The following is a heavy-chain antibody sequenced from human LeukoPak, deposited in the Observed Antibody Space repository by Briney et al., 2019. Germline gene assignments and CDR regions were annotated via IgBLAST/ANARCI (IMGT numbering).Heavy chain of an antibody. Sequence: GGSLRLSCAASGFTFSSYSMNWVRQAPGKGLEWVSYISSSSTIYYADSVKGRFTISRDNAKNSLYLQMNSLRAEDTAVYYCAKATYGYSSPFDYWGQGTLVTVSS. J-gene: IGHJ4*02. V-gene: IGHV3-48*01. CDR2: ISSSSTI. CDR1: GFTFSSYS. CDR3: AKATYGYSSPFDY. D-gene: IGHD5-18*01.